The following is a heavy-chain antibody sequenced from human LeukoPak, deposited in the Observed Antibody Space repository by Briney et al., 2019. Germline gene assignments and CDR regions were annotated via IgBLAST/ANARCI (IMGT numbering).Heavy chain of an antibody. CDR3: ARHKDYYYSYMDV. CDR1: GYSISSGYY. V-gene: IGHV4-38-2*02. CDR2: IYHSGST. J-gene: IGHJ6*03. Sequence: SETLSLTCTVSGYSISSGYYWRWIRQPPGKGLEWIGSIYHSGSTYYNPSLKSRVTISVDTSKNQFSLKLSSVTAADTAVYYCARHKDYYYSYMDVWGKGTTVTVSS.